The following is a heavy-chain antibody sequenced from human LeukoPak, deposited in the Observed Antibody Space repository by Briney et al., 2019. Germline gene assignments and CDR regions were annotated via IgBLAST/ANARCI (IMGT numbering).Heavy chain of an antibody. Sequence: SVKVSCKASGGTFSSYAISWVRQAPGQGLEWMGGIIPIFGTANYAQKFQGRVTITADESTSTAYMELRSLRSDDTAVYYCARDQAGSIYYYYYYMDVWGKGTTVTVSS. CDR2: IIPIFGTA. CDR3: ARDQAGSIYYYYYYMDV. V-gene: IGHV1-69*13. J-gene: IGHJ6*03. D-gene: IGHD6-13*01. CDR1: GGTFSSYA.